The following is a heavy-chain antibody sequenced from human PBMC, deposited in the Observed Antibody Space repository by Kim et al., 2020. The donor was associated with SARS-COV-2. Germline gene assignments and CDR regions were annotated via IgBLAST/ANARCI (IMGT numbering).Heavy chain of an antibody. V-gene: IGHV1-8*01. CDR1: GYTFTSYD. Sequence: ASVKVSCKASGYTFTSYDINWVRQATGQGLEWMGWMNPNSGNTGYAQKFQGRVTMTRNTSISTAYMELSSLRSEDTAVYYCARSRVYCSSTSCYKRGMFDYWGQGTLVTVSS. CDR2: MNPNSGNT. D-gene: IGHD2-2*02. J-gene: IGHJ4*02. CDR3: ARSRVYCSSTSCYKRGMFDY.